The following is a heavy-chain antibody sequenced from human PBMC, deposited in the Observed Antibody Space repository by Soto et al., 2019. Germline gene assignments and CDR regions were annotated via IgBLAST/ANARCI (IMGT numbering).Heavy chain of an antibody. V-gene: IGHV4-59*01. CDR1: GGSISSYY. J-gene: IGHJ4*02. D-gene: IGHD1-1*01. CDR2: IYYSGST. CDR3: ARDWNEIYLFEY. Sequence: PSETLSLTCTVSGGSISSYYWSWIRQPPGKGLEWIGYIYYSGSTSYNPSLRSRVALSLDTSKNQFSLRLASVTAADTAVYYCARDWNEIYLFEYWGQGILVTVSS.